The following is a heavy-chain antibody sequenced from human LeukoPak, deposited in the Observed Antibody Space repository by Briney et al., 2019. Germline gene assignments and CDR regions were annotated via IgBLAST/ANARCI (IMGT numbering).Heavy chain of an antibody. CDR1: GFTFSSYW. J-gene: IGHJ4*02. V-gene: IGHV3-74*01. CDR2: INSGGSTT. Sequence: GGSLRLSCAASGFTFSSYWMHWVRQAPGKGLMWVSHINSGGSTTNYADSVKGRFTISRDNAKNTLYLQMNSLRAEDTAVYYCARGIGSGWYLDWGQGTLVTVSS. D-gene: IGHD6-19*01. CDR3: ARGIGSGWYLD.